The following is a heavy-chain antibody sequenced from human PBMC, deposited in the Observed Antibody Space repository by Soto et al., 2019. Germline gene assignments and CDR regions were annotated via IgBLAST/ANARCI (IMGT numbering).Heavy chain of an antibody. J-gene: IGHJ4*02. D-gene: IGHD2-8*01. CDR2: INHSGST. CDR3: ARPRGYCTNGVCYRY. CDR1: GGSFSGYL. Sequence: SLTCAVYGGSFSGYLWSWIRQPPGKGLEWIGEINHSGSTNYNPSLKSRVTISVDTSKNQFSLKLSSVTAADTAVYYCARPRGYCTNGVCYRYWGQGTLVTVSS. V-gene: IGHV4-34*01.